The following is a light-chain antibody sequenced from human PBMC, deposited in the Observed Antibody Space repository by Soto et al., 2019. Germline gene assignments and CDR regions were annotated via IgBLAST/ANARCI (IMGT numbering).Light chain of an antibody. CDR1: QSVSSY. Sequence: EIVLTQSPATLSLSPGERATLSCRASQSVSSYLAWYQQKPGQAPRLLIYDASNRATGIPARFSGSGSGTDFTLTISSLEPEDFADYYCQQRSHSLTFGGGTKVEIK. CDR3: QQRSHSLT. CDR2: DAS. J-gene: IGKJ4*01. V-gene: IGKV3-11*01.